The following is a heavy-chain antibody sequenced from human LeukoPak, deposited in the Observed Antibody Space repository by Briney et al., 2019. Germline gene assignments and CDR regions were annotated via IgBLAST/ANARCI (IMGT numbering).Heavy chain of an antibody. CDR3: ARDGGFYRPLDY. CDR1: GSSVINTNW. Sequence: SETLSLTCGVSGSSVINTNWWTWVRQPPGKGLEWTGEVHLDGRTNYNPSLESRLTMSVDVSENQVSLKLTSVTAADTAVYYCARDGGFYRPLDYSGQRILVTVSS. CDR2: VHLDGRT. J-gene: IGHJ4*02. V-gene: IGHV4-4*02. D-gene: IGHD3-3*01.